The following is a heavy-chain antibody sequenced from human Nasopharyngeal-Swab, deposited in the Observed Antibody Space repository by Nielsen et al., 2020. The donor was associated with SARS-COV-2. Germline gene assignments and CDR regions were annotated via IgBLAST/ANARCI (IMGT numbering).Heavy chain of an antibody. CDR2: ISWNSGSI. CDR3: AKDMRIAAAFDY. Sequence: WIRQPPGKGLGWVSGISWNSGSICYADSVKGRFTISRDNAKNPLYLQMNSLRAEDTALYYCAKDMRIAAAFDYWGQGTLVTVPS. V-gene: IGHV3-9*01. J-gene: IGHJ4*02. D-gene: IGHD6-13*01.